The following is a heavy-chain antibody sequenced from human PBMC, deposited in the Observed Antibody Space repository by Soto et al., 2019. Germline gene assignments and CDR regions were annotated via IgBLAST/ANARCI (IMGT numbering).Heavy chain of an antibody. CDR1: GFTFSSYA. CDR3: ASVYGSGSYYSDA. V-gene: IGHV3-30-3*01. CDR2: ISYDGSNK. J-gene: IGHJ5*02. Sequence: QVQLVESGGGVVQPGRSLRLSRAASGFTFSSYAMHWVRQAPGKGLEWVAVISYDGSNKYYADSVKGRFTISRDNSKNTLYLQMNSLRAEDTAVYYCASVYGSGSYYSDAWGQGTLVTVSS. D-gene: IGHD3-10*01.